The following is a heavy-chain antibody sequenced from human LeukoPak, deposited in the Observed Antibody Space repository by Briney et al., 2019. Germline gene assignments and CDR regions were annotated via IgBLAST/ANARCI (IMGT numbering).Heavy chain of an antibody. Sequence: ASVKVSCKASGYTFTSYGISWVRQAPGQGREWMGGISAYNGNTNYAQKLQGRVTMTTDKSTSTAYMELRSMSSADTAVYYCARDYYDSSGYWGLTYYYGMDVWGQGTTVTVSS. V-gene: IGHV1-18*01. CDR1: GYTFTSYG. J-gene: IGHJ6*02. CDR2: ISAYNGNT. CDR3: ARDYYDSSGYWGLTYYYGMDV. D-gene: IGHD3-22*01.